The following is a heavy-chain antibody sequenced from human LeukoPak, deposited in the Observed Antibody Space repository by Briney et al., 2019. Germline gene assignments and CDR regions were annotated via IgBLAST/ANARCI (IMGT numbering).Heavy chain of an antibody. CDR3: AKDNRWELGDAFDI. CDR1: GFTFDDYA. CDR2: ISWNSGSI. J-gene: IGHJ3*02. V-gene: IGHV3-9*03. D-gene: IGHD1-26*01. Sequence: PGGSLRLSCAASGFTFDDYAMHWVRQAPGKGLEWVSGISWNSGSIGYADSVKGRFTISRDNAKNSLYLQMNSLRAEDMALYYCAKDNRWELGDAFDIWGQETMVTVSS.